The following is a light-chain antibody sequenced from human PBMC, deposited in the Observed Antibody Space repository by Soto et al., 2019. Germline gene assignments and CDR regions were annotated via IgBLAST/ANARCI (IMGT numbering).Light chain of an antibody. V-gene: IGKV1-39*01. J-gene: IGKJ1*01. CDR1: QSIINF. Sequence: DIQMTQSPSALSAAVGDRVTITCRSSQSIINFLHWYQHKPGKATNLLIFAASTLQSGVPSRFSGSGSGTDFTLTITSLQPEDVATYYCQQTYIAPWAFGQGTRVEIK. CDR2: AAS. CDR3: QQTYIAPWA.